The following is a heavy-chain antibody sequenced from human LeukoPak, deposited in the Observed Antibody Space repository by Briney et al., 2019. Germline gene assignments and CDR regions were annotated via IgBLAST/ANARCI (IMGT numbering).Heavy chain of an antibody. V-gene: IGHV4-38-2*01. J-gene: IGHJ4*02. D-gene: IGHD3-22*01. Sequence: SETLSLTCAVSGYSIGSGYHWAWIRQPPGKGLEWIGSMSHSGSTYSNPSLKSRVTFSVDTSKNQFSVKLRSVSAADTAVYYCARHNVYDSSGDGRYYFDQWGQGTLVTVSS. CDR2: MSHSGST. CDR1: GYSIGSGYH. CDR3: ARHNVYDSSGDGRYYFDQ.